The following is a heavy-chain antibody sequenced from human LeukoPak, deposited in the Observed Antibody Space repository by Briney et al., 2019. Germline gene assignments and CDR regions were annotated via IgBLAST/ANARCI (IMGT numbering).Heavy chain of an antibody. V-gene: IGHV1-2*02. J-gene: IGHJ3*02. D-gene: IGHD3-3*01. Sequence: EASVKVSCKASGYTFTGYYMHWVRQAPGQGLEWMGWINPNSGGTNYAQKSQGRVTMTRDTSISTAYMELSRLRSDDTAVYYCARAFTIFGVVIKIRAFDIWGQGTMVTVSS. CDR1: GYTFTGYY. CDR2: INPNSGGT. CDR3: ARAFTIFGVVIKIRAFDI.